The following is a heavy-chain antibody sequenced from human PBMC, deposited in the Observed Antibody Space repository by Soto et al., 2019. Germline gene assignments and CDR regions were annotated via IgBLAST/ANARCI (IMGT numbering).Heavy chain of an antibody. Sequence: PGGSLRLSCVASGFLFTKAWVSWVRQAPGKGLEWVGRVKSKANGGTTDYAAPVKGRFNISRDDSQNTVYLQMNSLQSDDTGVYYCTTISPYFWSGPEYWGLGTLVTVSS. J-gene: IGHJ4*02. V-gene: IGHV3-15*01. CDR3: TTISPYFWSGPEY. CDR1: GFLFTKAW. D-gene: IGHD3-3*01. CDR2: VKSKANGGTT.